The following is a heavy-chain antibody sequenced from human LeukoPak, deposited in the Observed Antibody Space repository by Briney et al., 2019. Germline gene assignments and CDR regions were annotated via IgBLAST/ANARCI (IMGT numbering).Heavy chain of an antibody. J-gene: IGHJ4*02. V-gene: IGHV3-30*03. CDR3: SCTAVTQRSLSFDY. D-gene: IGHD4-17*01. CDR1: GFTFSSYC. Sequence: GGSLRLSCAASGFTFSSYCMHWVRQAPGKGLEWVAVISYDGSNKYYADSVKGRFTISRDNSKNTLYLQMNSLRAEDTAVYYCSCTAVTQRSLSFDYWGQGTLVTVSS. CDR2: ISYDGSNK.